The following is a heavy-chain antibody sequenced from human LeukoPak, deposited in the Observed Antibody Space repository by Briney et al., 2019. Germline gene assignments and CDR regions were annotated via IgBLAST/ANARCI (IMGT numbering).Heavy chain of an antibody. CDR3: ARVRTAGSSWYRAFDI. D-gene: IGHD6-13*01. J-gene: IGHJ3*02. Sequence: RASVKVSCKASGYTFTGYYMHWVRQAPGQGLEWMGWINPNSGGTNYAQKFQGRVTMTRDTSISTAYMELSRLRSDDTAVYYCARVRTAGSSWYRAFDIWGQGTMVTVSS. CDR1: GYTFTGYY. V-gene: IGHV1-2*02. CDR2: INPNSGGT.